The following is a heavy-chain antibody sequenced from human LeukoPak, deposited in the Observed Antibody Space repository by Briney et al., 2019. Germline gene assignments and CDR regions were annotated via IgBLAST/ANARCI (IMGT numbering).Heavy chain of an antibody. Sequence: SQTLSLTCASSGDSVSSNSAPWNWIRQSPARGLEWLGRTYYRSKWYNDYAVSVKSRITINPDTSKNQFSLHLNSVTPDDTAVYCCARGPSYGGFDYWGQGTLVTVSS. J-gene: IGHJ4*02. CDR2: TYYRSKWYN. CDR1: GDSVSSNSAP. V-gene: IGHV6-1*01. CDR3: ARGPSYGGFDY. D-gene: IGHD5-18*01.